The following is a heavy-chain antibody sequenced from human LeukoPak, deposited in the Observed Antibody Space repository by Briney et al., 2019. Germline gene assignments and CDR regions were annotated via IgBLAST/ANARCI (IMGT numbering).Heavy chain of an antibody. CDR2: IYYSGST. J-gene: IGHJ3*02. V-gene: IGHV4-59*01. CDR1: GGSISSYY. D-gene: IGHD6-13*01. Sequence: PSETLSLTCTVSGGSISSYYWSWVRQPPGKGLEWIGYIYYSGSTNYNPSLKSRVTISVDTSKNQFSLKLSSVTAADTAVYYCARPGIAASHIDAFDIWGQGTMVTVSS. CDR3: ARPGIAASHIDAFDI.